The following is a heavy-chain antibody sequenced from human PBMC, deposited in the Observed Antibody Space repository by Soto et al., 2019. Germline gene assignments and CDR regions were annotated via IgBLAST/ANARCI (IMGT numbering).Heavy chain of an antibody. Sequence: EVQVVESGGGLVQPGGSLRLSCAASGFTFRRYWMSWVRQAPGKGLEWVANIKQDGSQKYYVDSVKGRFTISRDNAKNSLYLQRNSLRADHTAVYYCARPRGYCGMDVWGQGTTVTVSS. CDR3: ARPRGYCGMDV. V-gene: IGHV3-7*05. CDR1: GFTFRRYW. CDR2: IKQDGSQK. J-gene: IGHJ6*02.